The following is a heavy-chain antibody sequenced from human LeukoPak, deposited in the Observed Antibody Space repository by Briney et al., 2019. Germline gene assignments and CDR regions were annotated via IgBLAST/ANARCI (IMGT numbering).Heavy chain of an antibody. D-gene: IGHD6-13*01. J-gene: IGHJ4*02. CDR3: ARGWSGFEY. Sequence: GGSLRLSCAASGFTFSNYWMSWVRQAPGKGLEWVANIKQDGSERNYVDSAKGRFTISRDNGKNSLYLQMISLRAEDTAVYYCARGWSGFEYWGQGTLVTVSS. CDR2: IKQDGSER. V-gene: IGHV3-7*03. CDR1: GFTFSNYW.